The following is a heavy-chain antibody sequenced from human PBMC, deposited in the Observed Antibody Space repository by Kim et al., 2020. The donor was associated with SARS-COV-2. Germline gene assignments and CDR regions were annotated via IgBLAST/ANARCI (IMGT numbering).Heavy chain of an antibody. V-gene: IGHV4-38-2*02. CDR2: IYHSGST. J-gene: IGHJ5*02. CDR3: ARDPNDYDILTGYYPNWFDP. CDR1: GYSISSGYY. Sequence: SETLSLTCTVSGYSISSGYYWGWIRQPPGKGLEWIGSIYHSGSTYYNPSLKSRVTISVDTSKNQFSLKLSSVTAADTAVYYCARDPNDYDILTGYYPNWFDPWGQGTLVTVSS. D-gene: IGHD3-9*01.